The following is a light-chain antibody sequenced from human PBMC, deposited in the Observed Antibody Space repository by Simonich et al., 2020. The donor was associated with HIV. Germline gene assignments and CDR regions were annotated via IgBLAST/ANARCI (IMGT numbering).Light chain of an antibody. J-gene: IGLJ2*01. Sequence: QSALAQPASVSGSPGQSITISCTGTSSDVGGYNYVSWYQQHPDKAPKLMIYDVSKRPSGVYNRFSGSKYGNTASLTISGLQAEDEADYYCSSYTSSSALVFGGGTKLTVL. CDR2: DVS. V-gene: IGLV2-14*01. CDR3: SSYTSSSALV. CDR1: SSDVGGYNY.